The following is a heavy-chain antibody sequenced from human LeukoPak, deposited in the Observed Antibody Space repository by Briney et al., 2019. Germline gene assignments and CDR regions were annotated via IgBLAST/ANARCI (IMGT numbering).Heavy chain of an antibody. D-gene: IGHD4-23*01. CDR1: GGTFSSYA. V-gene: IGHV1-69*06. CDR2: IIPIFGTA. CDR3: ATALRWGPGGLDY. Sequence: ASVKVSCKASGGTFSSYAISWVRQAPGQGLEWMGGIIPIFGTANYAQKFQGRVTMTEDTSTDTAYMELSSLRSEDTAVYYCATALRWGPGGLDYWGQGTLVTVSS. J-gene: IGHJ4*02.